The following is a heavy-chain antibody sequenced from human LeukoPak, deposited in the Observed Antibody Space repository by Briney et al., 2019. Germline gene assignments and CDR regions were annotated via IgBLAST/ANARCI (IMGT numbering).Heavy chain of an antibody. Sequence: GRSLRLSCAASGFTFSSFGMSWVRQAPGKGLEWVSAISGSGGSTFYADSVKGRFTISRDNSKNALYLQMNSLRAEDTAVYYCAKDDIVVVPAALNCFDPWGQGTLVTVSS. J-gene: IGHJ5*02. D-gene: IGHD2-2*01. V-gene: IGHV3-23*01. CDR3: AKDDIVVVPAALNCFDP. CDR1: GFTFSSFG. CDR2: ISGSGGST.